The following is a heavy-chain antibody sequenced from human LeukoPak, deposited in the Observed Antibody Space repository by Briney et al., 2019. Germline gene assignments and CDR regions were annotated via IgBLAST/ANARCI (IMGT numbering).Heavy chain of an antibody. CDR2: IPYDGSSK. Sequence: PGGSLRLSYAASGFTFSSYGMHRVRQAPGRGLEWVAFIPYDGSSKYYGDSVKGRFTISRDNSKYTLYLHLNSLRAEDTAVYYCAKDRSGSPDIWGQGTMVTVSS. D-gene: IGHD1-26*01. J-gene: IGHJ3*02. V-gene: IGHV3-30*02. CDR1: GFTFSSYG. CDR3: AKDRSGSPDI.